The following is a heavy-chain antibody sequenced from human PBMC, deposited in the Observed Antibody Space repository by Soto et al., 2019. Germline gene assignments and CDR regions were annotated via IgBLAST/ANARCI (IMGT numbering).Heavy chain of an antibody. V-gene: IGHV3-11*01. CDR2: ITSSSSTI. CDR1: GLSFSDYY. D-gene: IGHD3-10*02. CDR3: ATVFRSSNFNC. J-gene: IGHJ4*02. Sequence: QVELVESGGGLVKPGGSLRLSCAASGLSFSDYYMSWIRQAPGKGLEWIAYITSSSSTIYYADSVKGRFTISRNDAKNSLYLQLDSLRAEDTAVYYCATVFRSSNFNCWGQGTLVTVSS.